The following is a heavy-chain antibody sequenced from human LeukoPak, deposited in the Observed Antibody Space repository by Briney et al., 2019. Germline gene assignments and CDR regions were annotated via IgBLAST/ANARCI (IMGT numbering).Heavy chain of an antibody. CDR2: ISSSGSTI. CDR1: GCTFSSYE. D-gene: IGHD3-10*01. J-gene: IGHJ3*02. Sequence: GGSLRLSCAASGCTFSSYEMNWVRQAPGKGLEWVSYISSSGSTIYYADSVKGRFTISRDNAKNSLYLQMNSLRAEDTAVYYCARESVTMVRRAFDIWGQGTMVTVSS. V-gene: IGHV3-48*03. CDR3: ARESVTMVRRAFDI.